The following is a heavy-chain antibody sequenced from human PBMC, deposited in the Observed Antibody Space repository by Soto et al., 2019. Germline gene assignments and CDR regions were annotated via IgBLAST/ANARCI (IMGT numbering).Heavy chain of an antibody. D-gene: IGHD6-6*01. CDR1: GFTFSSYG. CDR2: IWYDGSNK. J-gene: IGHJ6*02. Sequence: GGSLRLSCAASGFTFSSYGMHWVRQAPGKGLEWVAVIWYDGSNKYYADSVKGRSTISRDNSKNTLYLQMNSLRAEDTAVYYCARANFRLDYYYGMDVWGQGTTVTVSS. V-gene: IGHV3-33*01. CDR3: ARANFRLDYYYGMDV.